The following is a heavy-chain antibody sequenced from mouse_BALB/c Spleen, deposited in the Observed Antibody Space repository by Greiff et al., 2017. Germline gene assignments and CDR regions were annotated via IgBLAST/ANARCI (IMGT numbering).Heavy chain of an antibody. CDR2: ISSGSSTI. D-gene: IGHD1-1*01. V-gene: IGHV5-17*02. Sequence: VQLKESGGGLVQPGGSRKLSCAASGFTFSSFGMHWVRQAPEKGLEWVAYISSGSSTIYYADTVKGRFTISRDNPKNTLFLQMTSLRSEDTAMYYCARYTVVAEFDYWGQGTTLTVSS. J-gene: IGHJ2*01. CDR1: GFTFSSFG. CDR3: ARYTVVAEFDY.